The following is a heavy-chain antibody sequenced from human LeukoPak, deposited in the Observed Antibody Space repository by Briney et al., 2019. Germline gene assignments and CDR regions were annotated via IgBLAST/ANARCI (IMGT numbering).Heavy chain of an antibody. Sequence: GRSLRLSCAASGFTFSSYGMHWVRQAPGKGLEWVSTISGGGGSTYYADSVKGRFTISRDNSKNTLYLQVNSLRAEDTAVYYCAKGGKWDVTPFDYWGQGTLVTVSS. CDR2: ISGGGGST. V-gene: IGHV3-23*01. J-gene: IGHJ4*02. D-gene: IGHD1-26*01. CDR3: AKGGKWDVTPFDY. CDR1: GFTFSSYG.